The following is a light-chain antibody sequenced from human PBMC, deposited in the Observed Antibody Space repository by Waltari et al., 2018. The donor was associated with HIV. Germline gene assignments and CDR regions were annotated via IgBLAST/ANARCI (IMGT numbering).Light chain of an antibody. CDR1: QSVSNN. Sequence: EVVLTQSPGTVSVSPGERATLYCRTSQSVSNNLVWYQMKPGQAPRLVIYDASTRATGIPVRFSGSGSGTEFTLTISSLQSEDFAVYYCQQYNNWPRTFGRGTKVEI. CDR3: QQYNNWPRT. V-gene: IGKV3-15*01. CDR2: DAS. J-gene: IGKJ1*01.